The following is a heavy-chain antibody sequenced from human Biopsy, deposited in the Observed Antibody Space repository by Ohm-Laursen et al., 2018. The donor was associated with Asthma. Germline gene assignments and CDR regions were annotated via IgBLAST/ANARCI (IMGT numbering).Heavy chain of an antibody. CDR2: ISVYNGNT. Sequence: ASAKVSCNTSGYTFNSAGITWVRQAPGQGLEWMGWISVYNGNTKVAQKLQDRVTMITDTSTSTAYMELRSLRSDGTAVYFCARAVDYSHYYGIDVWGQGTTVTVS. D-gene: IGHD3-10*01. CDR1: GYTFNSAG. CDR3: ARAVDYSHYYGIDV. V-gene: IGHV1-18*01. J-gene: IGHJ6*02.